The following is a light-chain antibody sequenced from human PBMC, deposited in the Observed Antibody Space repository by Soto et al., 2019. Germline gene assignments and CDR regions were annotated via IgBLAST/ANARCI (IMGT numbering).Light chain of an antibody. Sequence: DIQMTQSPSTLSASVGDRVTITCRASQSISSWLAWYQQKPGKAPKLLIYDASSLESGDPSRFSGSGSGTEFTLTISSLQPDDFATYYCKQYNSYPWTFGQGTKVDIK. CDR3: KQYNSYPWT. V-gene: IGKV1-5*01. J-gene: IGKJ1*01. CDR2: DAS. CDR1: QSISSW.